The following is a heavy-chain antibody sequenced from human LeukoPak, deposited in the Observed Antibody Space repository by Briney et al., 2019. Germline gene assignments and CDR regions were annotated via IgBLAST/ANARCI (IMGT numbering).Heavy chain of an antibody. CDR3: ARAPVDYYGSGSYFFDY. Sequence: ASVKVSCKASEYTFTGYYMHWVRQAPGQGLEWMGWINPNSGGTNYAQKFQGRVTMTRDTSISTAYMELSRLRSDDTAVYYCARAPVDYYGSGSYFFDYWGQGTLVTVSS. CDR2: INPNSGGT. J-gene: IGHJ4*02. D-gene: IGHD3-10*01. V-gene: IGHV1-2*02. CDR1: EYTFTGYY.